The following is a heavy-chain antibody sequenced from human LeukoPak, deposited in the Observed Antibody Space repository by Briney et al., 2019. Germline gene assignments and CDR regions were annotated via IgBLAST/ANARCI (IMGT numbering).Heavy chain of an antibody. CDR2: IKSKTDGGTT. V-gene: IGHV3-15*01. CDR1: GFTFSNAW. Sequence: GGSLRLSCAASGFTFSNAWMSWVRQAPGKGPEWVGRIKSKTDGGTTDYAAPVKGRFTISRDDSKNTLYLQMNSLKTEDTAVYYCTTALITMVRGVNPLDYWGQGTLVTVSS. J-gene: IGHJ4*02. CDR3: TTALITMVRGVNPLDY. D-gene: IGHD3-10*01.